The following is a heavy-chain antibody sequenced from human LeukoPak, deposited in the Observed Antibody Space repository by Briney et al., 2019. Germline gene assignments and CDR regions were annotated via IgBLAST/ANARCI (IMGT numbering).Heavy chain of an antibody. CDR1: GGSISSDY. Sequence: SETLSLTCTVSGGSISSDYWSWIRQPPGKGLEWIGYIYYSGSTNYNPSLKSRVTISVDTSKNQFSLKLSSVTAADTAVYYCARSPPDSSGIGWFDPWGQGTLVTVSS. CDR3: ARSPPDSSGIGWFDP. V-gene: IGHV4-59*01. CDR2: IYYSGST. D-gene: IGHD3-22*01. J-gene: IGHJ5*02.